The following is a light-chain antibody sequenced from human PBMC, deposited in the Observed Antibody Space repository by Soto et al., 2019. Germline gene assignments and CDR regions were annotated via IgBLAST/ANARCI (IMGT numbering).Light chain of an antibody. CDR1: SSDVGNYNL. J-gene: IGLJ1*01. Sequence: SALTQPASVSGSPGQSITISCTGTSSDVGNYNLVSWYQQHPGKAPKLMIYEVNKRPSGVSNRFSGSKSGNTASLTISGLQAEDGADYFCCSYTRSSTYVFGTGTKVTVL. V-gene: IGLV2-23*02. CDR3: CSYTRSSTYV. CDR2: EVN.